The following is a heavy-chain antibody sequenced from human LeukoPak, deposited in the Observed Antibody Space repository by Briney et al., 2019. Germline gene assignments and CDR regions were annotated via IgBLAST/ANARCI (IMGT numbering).Heavy chain of an antibody. CDR3: ARGSGQQLVLANWFDP. CDR2: INHSGST. D-gene: IGHD6-13*01. J-gene: IGHJ5*02. Sequence: SETLSLTCAVYGGSFSGYYWSWIRQPLGKGLEWIGEINHSGSTNYNPSLKSRVTISVDTSKNQFSLKLSSVTAADTAVYYCARGSGQQLVLANWFDPWGQGTLVTVSS. CDR1: GGSFSGYY. V-gene: IGHV4-34*01.